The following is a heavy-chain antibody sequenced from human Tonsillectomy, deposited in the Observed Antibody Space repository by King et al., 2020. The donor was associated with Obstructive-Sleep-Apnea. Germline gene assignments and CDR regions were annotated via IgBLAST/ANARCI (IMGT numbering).Heavy chain of an antibody. CDR2: ISWNSGSI. V-gene: IGHV3-9*01. Sequence: VQLVESGGGLVQPGRSLRLSCAASGFTFDDYAMHWVRQAPGKGLEWVSGISWNSGSIGYADSVKGRFTISRDNAKNSLYLQMNSLRAEDTALYYCAKDLSDSSGYWDAFDIWGQGTMDTVSS. CDR1: GFTFDDYA. J-gene: IGHJ3*02. CDR3: AKDLSDSSGYWDAFDI. D-gene: IGHD3-22*01.